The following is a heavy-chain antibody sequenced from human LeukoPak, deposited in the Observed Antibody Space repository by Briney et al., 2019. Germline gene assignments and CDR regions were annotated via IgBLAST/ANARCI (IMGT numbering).Heavy chain of an antibody. D-gene: IGHD3-10*01. CDR1: GYTFTSYY. Sequence: ASVKVSCKASGYTFTSYYMHWVRQAPGQGLEWMGIINPSGGSTSYAQKFQGRVTMTRDTSTSTAYMELRSLRSDDTAVYYCARGGSGSVSAFDIWGQGTMVTVSS. V-gene: IGHV1-46*01. J-gene: IGHJ3*02. CDR2: INPSGGST. CDR3: ARGGSGSVSAFDI.